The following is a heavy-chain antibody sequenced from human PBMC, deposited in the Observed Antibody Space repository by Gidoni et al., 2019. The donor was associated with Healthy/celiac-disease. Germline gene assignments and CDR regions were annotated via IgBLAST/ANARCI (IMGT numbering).Heavy chain of an antibody. V-gene: IGHV3-33*01. D-gene: IGHD3-10*01. J-gene: IGHJ4*02. CDR1: GFTFSSDG. CDR2: IWYDGSNK. Sequence: QVQLVESGGGVVQPGRSLRLAWAASGFTFSSDGMHWVRKAPGKGLGGVAVIWYDGSNKYYADSVKGRFTISRDNSKNTLYLQMNSLRAEDTAVYYCARDNMVIWGQGTLVTVSS. CDR3: ARDNMVI.